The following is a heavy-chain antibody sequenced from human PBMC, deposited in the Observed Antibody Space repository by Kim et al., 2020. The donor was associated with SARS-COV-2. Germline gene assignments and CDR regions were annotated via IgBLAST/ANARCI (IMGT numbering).Heavy chain of an antibody. D-gene: IGHD4-17*01. CDR1: GYTFTSYG. CDR2: VGAYNGDT. V-gene: IGHV1-18*01. Sequence: ASVKVSCKACGYTFTSYGISWVRQAPGQGLEWLGWVGAYNGDTNYAQNLQGRVTLTTDTSTSTAFLELRSLRSDDTAVYFCARDRGYGDDTFDYWGQGTL. CDR3: ARDRGYGDDTFDY. J-gene: IGHJ4*02.